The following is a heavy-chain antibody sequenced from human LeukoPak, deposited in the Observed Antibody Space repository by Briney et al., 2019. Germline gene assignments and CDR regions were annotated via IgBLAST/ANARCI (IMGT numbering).Heavy chain of an antibody. Sequence: PSETLSLTCTVSGGSISSYYWSWIRQPPGKGLEWTGYIYYSGSTNYNPSLKSRVTISVNTSNNQFSLKLSSVTAADTAVYYCERGSITMVRGVIITVAFDIWGQGTMVTVSS. CDR3: ERGSITMVRGVIITVAFDI. CDR1: GGSISSYY. J-gene: IGHJ3*02. V-gene: IGHV4-59*01. D-gene: IGHD3-10*01. CDR2: IYYSGST.